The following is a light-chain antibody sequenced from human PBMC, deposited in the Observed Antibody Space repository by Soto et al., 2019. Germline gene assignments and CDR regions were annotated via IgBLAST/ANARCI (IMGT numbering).Light chain of an antibody. CDR1: QSVSTN. J-gene: IGKJ4*01. V-gene: IGKV3-15*01. Sequence: IVMTQSPVTLSVSPGERATLSCRASQSVSTNVAWYQQKPGQAPRLLIYGASTRATGIAARFSGSGSGTEFTLTISSLHGEDVAVYFCHQYNELVTCGGGTRVEIK. CDR2: GAS. CDR3: HQYNELVT.